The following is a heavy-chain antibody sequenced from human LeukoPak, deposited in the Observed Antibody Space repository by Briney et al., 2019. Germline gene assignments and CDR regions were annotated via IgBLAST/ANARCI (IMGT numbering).Heavy chain of an antibody. CDR3: ATVIVVVPAAIMDV. Sequence: GGSLRLSCAASGFSVRSNYISWVRQAPGKGLEWVSMIYSDGSIFHADSVKGRFTMSRDNSRNTLDLQMNSLRVEDTAVYYCATVIVVVPAAIMDVWGKGTTVTVSS. J-gene: IGHJ6*03. D-gene: IGHD2-2*01. V-gene: IGHV3-53*01. CDR1: GFSVRSNY. CDR2: IYSDGSI.